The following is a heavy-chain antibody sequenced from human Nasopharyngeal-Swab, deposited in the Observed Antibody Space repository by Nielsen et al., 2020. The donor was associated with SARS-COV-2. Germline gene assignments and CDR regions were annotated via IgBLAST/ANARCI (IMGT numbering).Heavy chain of an antibody. V-gene: IGHV1-8*01. J-gene: IGHJ4*02. CDR3: ARLGASSRMGTMIVVALYYFDY. D-gene: IGHD3-22*01. CDR1: GYTFTSYD. Sequence: ASVKVSCKASGYTFTSYDINWVRQDTGQGLEWMGWMNPNSGNTGYAQKFQGRVTMTRNTSISTAYMELSSLGSEDTAVYYCARLGASSRMGTMIVVALYYFDYWGQGTLVTVSS. CDR2: MNPNSGNT.